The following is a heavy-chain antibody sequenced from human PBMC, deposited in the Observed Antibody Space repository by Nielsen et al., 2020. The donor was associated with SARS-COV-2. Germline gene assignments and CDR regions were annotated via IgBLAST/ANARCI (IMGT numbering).Heavy chain of an antibody. CDR3: ARQALGRDGYINPDY. Sequence: KVSCKGSGYSFTSYWIGWVRQTPGKGLEWMGIIYPGDSDSRYGPSFQGQVTFSADKSISTAYLQWSSLKASDTAMYYCARQALGRDGYINPDYWGQGTLVTVSS. V-gene: IGHV5-51*01. D-gene: IGHD5-24*01. CDR1: GYSFTSYW. CDR2: IYPGDSDS. J-gene: IGHJ4*02.